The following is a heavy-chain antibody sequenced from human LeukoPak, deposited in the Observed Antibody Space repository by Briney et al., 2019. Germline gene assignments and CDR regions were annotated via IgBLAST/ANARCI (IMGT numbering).Heavy chain of an antibody. D-gene: IGHD1-26*01. J-gene: IGHJ4*02. CDR2: INHSGST. CDR1: GRSFSGYY. CDR3: ARGEPLGY. Sequence: SETLSLTCAVYGRSFSGYYWSWIRQPPGKGLEWIGEINHSGSTNYNPSLKSRVTISVDTSKNQFSLKLSSVTAADTAVYYCARGEPLGYWGQGTLVTVSS. V-gene: IGHV4-34*01.